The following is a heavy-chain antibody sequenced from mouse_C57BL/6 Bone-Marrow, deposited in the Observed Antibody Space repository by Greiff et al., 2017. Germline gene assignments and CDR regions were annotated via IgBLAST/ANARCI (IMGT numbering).Heavy chain of an antibody. CDR3: ASHGSPTVVASDWYFDV. J-gene: IGHJ1*03. CDR2: FYPGSGSI. V-gene: IGHV1-62-2*01. CDR1: GYTFTEYT. D-gene: IGHD1-1*01. Sequence: QVQLQQSGAELVKPGASVKLSCKASGYTFTEYTIHWVKQRSGQGLEWIGWFYPGSGSIKYNEKFKDKATLTADTSSSTVYMELRRLTSEDSAVYFCASHGSPTVVASDWYFDVWGTGTTVTVSS.